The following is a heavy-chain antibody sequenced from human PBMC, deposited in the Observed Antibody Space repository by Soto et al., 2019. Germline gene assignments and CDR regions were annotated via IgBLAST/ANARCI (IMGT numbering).Heavy chain of an antibody. CDR2: IYHSGST. CDR1: GGSISSGGYS. D-gene: IGHD4-17*01. J-gene: IGHJ4*02. CDR3: AGGMTTVTTLDY. Sequence: QLQLQESGSGLVKPSQTLSLTCAVSGGSISSGGYSWSWIRKPPGKGLEWIGYIYHSGSTYCNPSQKSRVTISLDRSKKQFSLKLSSGTAAETTVYYYAGGMTTVTTLDYWGQGNLVNVSS. V-gene: IGHV4-30-2*01.